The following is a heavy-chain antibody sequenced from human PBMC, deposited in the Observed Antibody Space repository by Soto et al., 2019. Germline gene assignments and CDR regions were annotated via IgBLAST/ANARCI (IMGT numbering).Heavy chain of an antibody. CDR3: TTGRILTGYYEYYYYGMDV. Sequence: GGSLRLSCAASGFTFSNAWMSWVRQAPGKGLEWVGRIKSKTDGGTTDYAAPVKGRCTISRDDSKNTLYLQMNSLKTEDTAVYYCTTGRILTGYYEYYYYGMDVWGQGTTVTVSS. J-gene: IGHJ6*02. V-gene: IGHV3-15*01. D-gene: IGHD3-9*01. CDR2: IKSKTDGGTT. CDR1: GFTFSNAW.